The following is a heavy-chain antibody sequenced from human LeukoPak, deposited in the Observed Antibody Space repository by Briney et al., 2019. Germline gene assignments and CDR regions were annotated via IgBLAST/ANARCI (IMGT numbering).Heavy chain of an antibody. CDR1: AFTFSGSA. Sequence: GGSLRLSCAASAFTFSGSAMHWVRQASGKGLEWIGRIRSKADSYATAYAASVKGRFTISRDDSKNTAYLQMNSLKTEDTAVYYCTRPSHSYGTDAFDIWGQGTMVTVSS. V-gene: IGHV3-73*01. CDR2: IRSKADSYAT. D-gene: IGHD1-14*01. J-gene: IGHJ3*02. CDR3: TRPSHSYGTDAFDI.